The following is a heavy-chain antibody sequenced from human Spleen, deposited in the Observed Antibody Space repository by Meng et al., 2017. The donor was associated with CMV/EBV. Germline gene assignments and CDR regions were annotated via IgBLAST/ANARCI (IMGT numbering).Heavy chain of an antibody. CDR2: ISSSSSYI. CDR3: ARAGSCSSTSCYTIQH. Sequence: GESLKISCAASGFTFSSYSMNWVRQAPGKGLEWVSSISSSSSYIYYADSVKGRFTISRDNAKNSLYLQMNSLRAEDTAVYYCARAGSCSSTSCYTIQHWGQGTLVTVSS. V-gene: IGHV3-21*01. CDR1: GFTFSSYS. J-gene: IGHJ1*01. D-gene: IGHD2-2*02.